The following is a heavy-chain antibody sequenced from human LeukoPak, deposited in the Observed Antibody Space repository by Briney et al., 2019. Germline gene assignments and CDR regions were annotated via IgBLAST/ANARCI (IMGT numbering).Heavy chain of an antibody. CDR2: IKYDGSYT. Sequence: GGPLRLSCATSGFTLSLAWMHWVRQAPGKGLEWVSRIKYDGSYTNYADSVKGRFTISRDSARNTLSLHMISLRAEDTAVYFCVRDGDAYNFDFWGQGVLVTVSS. CDR3: VRDGDAYNFDF. V-gene: IGHV3-74*01. CDR1: GFTLSLAW. D-gene: IGHD5-24*01. J-gene: IGHJ4*02.